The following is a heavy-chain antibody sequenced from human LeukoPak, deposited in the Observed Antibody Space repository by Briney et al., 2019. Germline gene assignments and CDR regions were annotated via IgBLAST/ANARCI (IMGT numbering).Heavy chain of an antibody. V-gene: IGHV3-21*01. CDR2: ISSSSSYI. CDR3: ARDTAAYYDFWSGLSNWFDP. CDR1: GFTFSSYS. J-gene: IGHJ5*02. D-gene: IGHD3-3*01. Sequence: PGGSLRLSCAASGFTFSSYSMNWVRQAPGKGLKWVSSISSSSSYIYYADSVKGRFTISRDNAKNSLYLQMNSLRAEDTAVYYCARDTAAYYDFWSGLSNWFDPWGQGTLVTVSS.